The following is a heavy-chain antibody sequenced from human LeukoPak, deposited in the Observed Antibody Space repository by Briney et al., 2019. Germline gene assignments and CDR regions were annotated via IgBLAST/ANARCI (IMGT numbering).Heavy chain of an antibody. J-gene: IGHJ4*02. CDR2: INPSGGST. Sequence: ASVKVSCKASGYTFTSYYMHWVRQAPGQGLEWMGIINPSGGSTSYAQKFQGRVTITTDESTSTAYMELSSLRSEDTAVYYCAREGDYYDSSGYSSRSYWGQGTLVTVSS. V-gene: IGHV1-46*01. CDR1: GYTFTSYY. D-gene: IGHD3-22*01. CDR3: AREGDYYDSSGYSSRSY.